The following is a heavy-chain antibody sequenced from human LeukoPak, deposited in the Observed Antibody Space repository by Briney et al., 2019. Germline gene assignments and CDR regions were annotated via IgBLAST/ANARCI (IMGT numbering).Heavy chain of an antibody. CDR3: ARDSSPEYCGGDCSSYYFDY. J-gene: IGHJ4*02. Sequence: GASVKVSCKASGGTFSSYAISWVRQAPGQGLEWMGRIIPIFGAANYAQKFQGRVTITTDESTSTAYMELSSLRSEDTAVYYCARDSSPEYCGGDCSSYYFDYWGQGTLVTVSS. V-gene: IGHV1-69*05. D-gene: IGHD2-21*02. CDR1: GGTFSSYA. CDR2: IIPIFGAA.